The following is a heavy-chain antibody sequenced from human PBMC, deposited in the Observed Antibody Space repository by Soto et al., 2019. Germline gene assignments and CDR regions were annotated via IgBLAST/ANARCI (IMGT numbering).Heavy chain of an antibody. Sequence: EVQLVESGGGLVQPGGSLRLSCAASGFTFSNYWMTWVRQAPGKGLEWVANIKLDGSEKYYVDSVKGRFTISRDNAKNSLYLQMNSLKSDDTALYYCITDGGNFPFGYWGQGTLVTVSS. D-gene: IGHD1-26*01. CDR3: ITDGGNFPFGY. CDR1: GFTFSNYW. CDR2: IKLDGSEK. V-gene: IGHV3-7*03. J-gene: IGHJ4*02.